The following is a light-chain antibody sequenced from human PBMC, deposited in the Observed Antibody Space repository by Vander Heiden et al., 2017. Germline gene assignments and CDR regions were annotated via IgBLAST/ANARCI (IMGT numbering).Light chain of an antibody. V-gene: IGKV1-5*03. CDR3: QQCNGTPLT. J-gene: IGKJ4*01. CDR1: QSVGSW. CDR2: KAS. Sequence: DIQMTQSPYSLSASVGDRVTITCRASQSVGSWLAWYQQKPGKAPRLLIYKASSLQSGVPSRFSGSGSGTEFTLTITSLQPDDFATYFCQQCNGTPLTFGGGTKVEIK.